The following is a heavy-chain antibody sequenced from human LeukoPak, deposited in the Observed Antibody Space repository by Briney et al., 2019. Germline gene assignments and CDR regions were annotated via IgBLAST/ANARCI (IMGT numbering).Heavy chain of an antibody. V-gene: IGHV7-4-1*02. CDR2: INTNTGNP. CDR3: ARDGIPNRGAAGHDAFDI. D-gene: IGHD6-13*01. CDR1: GYTFISYS. Sequence: GASVKVSCKASGYTFISYSMNWVRQAPGQGLEWMGWINTNTGNPTYAQGFTGRFVFSLDTSVSTAYLQISSLKAEDTAVYYCARDGIPNRGAAGHDAFDIWGQGTMVTVSS. J-gene: IGHJ3*02.